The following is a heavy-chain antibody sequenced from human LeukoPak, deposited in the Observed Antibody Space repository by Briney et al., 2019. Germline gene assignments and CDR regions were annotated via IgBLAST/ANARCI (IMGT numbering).Heavy chain of an antibody. CDR3: ARDLELHRADHWFDP. V-gene: IGHV4-59*01. D-gene: IGHD1-14*01. CDR1: GGCISSYY. CDR2: IYYSGST. Sequence: PSETPSLTCTVSGGCISSYYWSWIRQPPWKGLEWIGYIYYSGSTNYNPSLKSRVTISVDTSKNQFSLKLSSVTAADTAVYYCARDLELHRADHWFDPWGQGTLVTVSS. J-gene: IGHJ5*02.